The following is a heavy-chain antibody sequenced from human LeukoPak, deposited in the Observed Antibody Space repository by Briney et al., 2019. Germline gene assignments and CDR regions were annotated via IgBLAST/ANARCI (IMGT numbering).Heavy chain of an antibody. CDR1: GFTFSSYA. V-gene: IGHV3-30-3*01. J-gene: IGHJ4*02. CDR3: ARTTYYYDSSGLFDY. CDR2: ISYDGSNK. D-gene: IGHD3-22*01. Sequence: GGSLRLSCAASGFTFSSYAMHWVRQAPGKGLEWVAVISYDGSNKYYADSVKGRFTISRDNSKNTLYLQMNGLRVEDTAVYYCARTTYYYDSSGLFDYWGQGTLVTVSS.